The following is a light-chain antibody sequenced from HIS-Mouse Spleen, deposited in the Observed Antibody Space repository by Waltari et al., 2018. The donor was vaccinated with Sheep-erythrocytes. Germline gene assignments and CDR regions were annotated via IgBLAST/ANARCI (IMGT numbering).Light chain of an antibody. CDR3: CSYAGSYTWV. CDR1: STHVAGYNY. CDR2: DVS. Sequence: QSALTQPRSVSGSPGQSVTLPCTGTSTHVAGYNYVSWYQQHPGQAPKLMIYDVSKRPSGVPDRFSGSKSGNTASLTISGLQAEDEADYYCCSYAGSYTWVFGGGTKLTVL. J-gene: IGLJ3*02. V-gene: IGLV2-11*01.